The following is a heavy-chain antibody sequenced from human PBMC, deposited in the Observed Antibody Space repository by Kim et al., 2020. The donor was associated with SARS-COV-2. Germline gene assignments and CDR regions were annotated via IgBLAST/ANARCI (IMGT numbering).Heavy chain of an antibody. D-gene: IGHD3-22*01. V-gene: IGHV4-39*07. CDR3: ARGPDYYDSSGYYYGAFDN. CDR1: GGSISYSNYY. J-gene: IGHJ4*02. CDR2: IYYSASS. Sequence: SETLSLTCTVSGGSISYSNYYWDWIRQPPGKGLEWIGSIYYSASSYYNPSLKSRVTISVDTSKNQFSLKLSSVTAADTAVYYCARGPDYYDSSGYYYGAFDNWGQGTLVTVSS.